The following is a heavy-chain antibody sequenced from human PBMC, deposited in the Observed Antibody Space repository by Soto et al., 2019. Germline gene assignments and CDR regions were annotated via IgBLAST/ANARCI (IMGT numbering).Heavy chain of an antibody. Sequence: SGTLSLSCTLSVCSSIRVSYYLCFVREPPGKWLELIGSIYYIWSTYYNPSLRSRGTISVDKSKNQFSLKLSSVTAADKDVYYCASGYCSRKRRQHDFD. CDR1: VCSSIRVSYY. V-gene: IGHV4-39*01. CDR2: IYYIWST. D-gene: IGHD2-2*01. CDR3: ASGYCSRKRRQHDFD. J-gene: IGHJ3*02.